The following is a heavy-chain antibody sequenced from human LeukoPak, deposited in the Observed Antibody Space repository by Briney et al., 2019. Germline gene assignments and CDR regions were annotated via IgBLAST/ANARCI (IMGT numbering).Heavy chain of an antibody. V-gene: IGHV3-53*01. CDR2: IYSGGST. J-gene: IGHJ5*02. Sequence: GGSLRLSCAASGFTASSNYMSWVRQAPGKGLEWVSVIYSGGSTYYADSVKGRFTISRDNSKNTLYLQMNSLRAEDTAVYYCARVVVRGFYNWFDPWGQGTLVTVSS. D-gene: IGHD3-10*01. CDR1: GFTASSNY. CDR3: ARVVVRGFYNWFDP.